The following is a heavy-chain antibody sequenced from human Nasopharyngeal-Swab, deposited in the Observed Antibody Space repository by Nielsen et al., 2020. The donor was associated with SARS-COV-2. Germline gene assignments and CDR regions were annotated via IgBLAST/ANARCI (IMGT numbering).Heavy chain of an antibody. V-gene: IGHV4-4*02. D-gene: IGHD4-23*01. J-gene: IGHJ4*02. CDR2: IYHSGST. CDR1: GGSISSSNW. Sequence: SETLSLTCAVSGGSISSSNWWSWVRQPPGKGLEWIGEIYHSGSTNYNPSLKSRVTISVDKSKNQFSLKLSSVTAADTAVYYCARASDYGGNYEPFDYWGQGTLVTVSS. CDR3: ARASDYGGNYEPFDY.